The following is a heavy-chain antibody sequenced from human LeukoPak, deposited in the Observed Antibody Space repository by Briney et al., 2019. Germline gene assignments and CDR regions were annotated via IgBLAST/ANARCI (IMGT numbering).Heavy chain of an antibody. CDR2: INHSGST. D-gene: IGHD3-3*01. V-gene: IGHV4-34*01. Sequence: SETLSLTCAVYGGSFSGYYWSWIRQPPGKGLEWIGEINHSGSTNYNPSLKSRVTISVDTSKNQFSLKLSSVTAADTAVYYCARGNYDFWSGYFRPWGQGTLVTVSS. CDR1: GGSFSGYY. J-gene: IGHJ5*02. CDR3: ARGNYDFWSGYFRP.